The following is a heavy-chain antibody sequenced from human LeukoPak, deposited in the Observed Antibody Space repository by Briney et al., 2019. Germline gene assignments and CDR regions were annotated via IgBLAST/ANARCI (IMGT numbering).Heavy chain of an antibody. CDR3: ARDAGYIRFDF. CDR2: ISGNGGSR. J-gene: IGHJ4*02. Sequence: GGSLRLSCAASGFTFSTYTMHWVRQAPGKGLEYVSSISGNGGSREYANSVKGRFTISRDNSRNTLYLQMGSLRAEDMAVYYCARDAGYIRFDFWGQGTLATVSS. CDR1: GFTFSTYT. D-gene: IGHD5-18*01. V-gene: IGHV3-64*01.